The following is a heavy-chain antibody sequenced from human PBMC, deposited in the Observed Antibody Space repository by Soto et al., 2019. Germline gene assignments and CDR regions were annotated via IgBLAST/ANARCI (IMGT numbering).Heavy chain of an antibody. CDR3: ARARTWGYDAFDI. CDR2: INPNSGGT. Sequence: ASVKVSCKASGYTFTGYYMHWVRQAPGQGLEWMGWINPNSGGTNYAQKFQGWVTMTRDTSISTAYMELSRLRSDDTAMYYCARARTWGYDAFDIWGQGTMVTVSS. V-gene: IGHV1-2*04. CDR1: GYTFTGYY. J-gene: IGHJ3*02. D-gene: IGHD3-16*01.